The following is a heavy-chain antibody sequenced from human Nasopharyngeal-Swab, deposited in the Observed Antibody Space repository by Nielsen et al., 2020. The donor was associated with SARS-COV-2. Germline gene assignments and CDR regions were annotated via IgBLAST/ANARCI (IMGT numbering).Heavy chain of an antibody. V-gene: IGHV4-39*01. Sequence: PGKGLEWIGSIYYSGSTYYNPSLKSRVTISVDTSKNQFSLKLSSVTAADTAVYYCARTLTYLHQTYSGYDNDNWFDPWGQRTLVTVSS. CDR3: ARTLTYLHQTYSGYDNDNWFDP. D-gene: IGHD5-12*01. CDR2: IYYSGST. J-gene: IGHJ5*02.